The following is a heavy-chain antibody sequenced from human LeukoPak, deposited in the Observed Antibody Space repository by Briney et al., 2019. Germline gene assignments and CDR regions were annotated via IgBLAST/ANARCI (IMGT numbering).Heavy chain of an antibody. CDR1: GFTFSSYA. CDR2: ISGSGSST. Sequence: PGGSLRLSCAASGFTFSSYAMSWVRQAPGKGLEWVSAISGSGSSTYYADSVKGRFTISRDNSKNTLYLQMNSLRAEDTAVYYCAKEGGWFGELSNLDYWGQGTLVTVSS. V-gene: IGHV3-23*01. J-gene: IGHJ4*02. D-gene: IGHD3-10*01. CDR3: AKEGGWFGELSNLDY.